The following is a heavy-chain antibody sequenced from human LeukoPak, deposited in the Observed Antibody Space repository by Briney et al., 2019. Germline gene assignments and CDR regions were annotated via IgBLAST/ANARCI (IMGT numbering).Heavy chain of an antibody. Sequence: GESLKISCKASGYXFTSYWISWVRQMPGEGLEWRGRIDPSDSDTNYSPSFQGHVTMSADKSISTAYLQWSSLKASDTAIYFCARHVNWRSGQSWFDPWGQGTLVTVSS. CDR3: ARHVNWRSGQSWFDP. CDR2: IDPSDSDT. CDR1: GYXFTSYW. J-gene: IGHJ5*02. V-gene: IGHV5-10-1*01. D-gene: IGHD3-10*01.